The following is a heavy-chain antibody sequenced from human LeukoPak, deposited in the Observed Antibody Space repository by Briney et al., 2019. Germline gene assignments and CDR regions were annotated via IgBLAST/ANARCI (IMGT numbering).Heavy chain of an antibody. CDR2: IRSEAYGGTT. CDR1: GFTFGDYA. D-gene: IGHD1-14*01. CDR3: TRVPSIAGDY. Sequence: GGSLRLSCTASGFTFGDYAMSWVRQAPGKGLEWVGFIRSEAYGGTTEYAASVKGRFTISRDDSKSIAYLQMNSLKTEDTAVYYCTRVPSIAGDYWGQGTLVTVSS. V-gene: IGHV3-49*04. J-gene: IGHJ4*02.